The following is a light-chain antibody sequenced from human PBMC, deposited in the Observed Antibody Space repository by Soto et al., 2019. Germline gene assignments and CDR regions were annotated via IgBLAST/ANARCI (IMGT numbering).Light chain of an antibody. J-gene: IGLJ3*02. CDR2: STN. CDR3: VLYMGSGIWV. Sequence: QTVVTQEPSFSVSPGRTVTLTCGLSSGSVPTSHYPSWYQQTPGQAPRTLIYSTNTRSSGVPDRFSGSILGNKAALTITGAQADDESDYYCVLYMGSGIWVFGGGTKLTVL. V-gene: IGLV8-61*01. CDR1: SGSVPTSHY.